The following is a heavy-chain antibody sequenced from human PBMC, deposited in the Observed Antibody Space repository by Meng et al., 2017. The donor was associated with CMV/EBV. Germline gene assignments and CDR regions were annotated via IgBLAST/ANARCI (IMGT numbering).Heavy chain of an antibody. CDR1: GFTFSSFV. CDR3: ASGVAAGPDAANAFDI. J-gene: IGHJ3*02. Sequence: GESLKISCAASGFTFSSFVMTWVRQAPGKGLEWVSAISESGGATNYADSVKGRFTISRDNSKKTVYLQMNSLRAEDTAVYYCASGVAAGPDAANAFDIWGQGTMVTVSS. V-gene: IGHV3-23*01. D-gene: IGHD6-13*01. CDR2: ISESGGAT.